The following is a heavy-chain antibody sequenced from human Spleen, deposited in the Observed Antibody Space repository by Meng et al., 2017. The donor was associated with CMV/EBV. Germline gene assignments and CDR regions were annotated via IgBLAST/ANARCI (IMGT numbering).Heavy chain of an antibody. V-gene: IGHV3-33*06. CDR2: IWYDGSNK. Sequence: GESLKISCAASGCTFSRYWMSWVRQAPGKGLEWVAVIWYDGSNKYYADSVKGRFTISRDNSKNTLFLQMNSLRAEDTAVYYCAKDLKEWELLRDYYYYGMDVWGQGTTVTVSS. CDR1: GCTFSRYW. J-gene: IGHJ6*02. D-gene: IGHD1-26*01. CDR3: AKDLKEWELLRDYYYYGMDV.